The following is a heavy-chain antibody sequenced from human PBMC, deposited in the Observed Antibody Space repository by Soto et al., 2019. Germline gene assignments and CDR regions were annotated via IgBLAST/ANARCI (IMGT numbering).Heavy chain of an antibody. CDR2: IYYSGST. J-gene: IGHJ5*02. V-gene: IGHV4-39*01. Sequence: PSETLSLTCTVSGGSISSSSYYWGWIRQPPGKGLEWIGSIYYSGSTYYNPSLKSRVTISVDTSKNQFSLKLSSVTAADTAVYYCARQYMVRGQNWFDPWGQGTLVTVSS. CDR3: ARQYMVRGQNWFDP. CDR1: GGSISSSSYY. D-gene: IGHD3-10*01.